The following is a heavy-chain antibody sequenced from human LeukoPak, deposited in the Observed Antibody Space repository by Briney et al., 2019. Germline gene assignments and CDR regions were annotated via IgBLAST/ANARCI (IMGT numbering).Heavy chain of an antibody. Sequence: PSETLSLTCAVYGGSFGGYYWSWIRQPPGKGLEWIGEINHSGSTNYNPSLKSRVTISVDTSKNQFSLKLSSVTAADTAVYYCARLPTERTIKDYWGQGTLVTVSS. CDR3: ARLPTERTIKDY. D-gene: IGHD1-14*01. V-gene: IGHV4-34*01. J-gene: IGHJ4*02. CDR1: GGSFGGYY. CDR2: INHSGST.